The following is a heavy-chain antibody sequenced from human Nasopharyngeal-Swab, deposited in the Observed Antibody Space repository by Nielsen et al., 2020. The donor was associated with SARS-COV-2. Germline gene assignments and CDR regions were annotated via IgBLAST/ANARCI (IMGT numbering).Heavy chain of an antibody. CDR1: GVSITSQY. CDR3: AREGTTGWFDP. V-gene: IGHV4-59*11. D-gene: IGHD1-1*01. CDR2: ICHNSGT. J-gene: IGHJ5*02. Sequence: SETLFLTCTVSGVSITSQYWSWIRQPPGKGLEWIGYICHNSGTSYNPSLKSRVTMFMDTSKNQFSLRLKSVTAADTAVYYCAREGTTGWFDPWGQGTLVTVSS.